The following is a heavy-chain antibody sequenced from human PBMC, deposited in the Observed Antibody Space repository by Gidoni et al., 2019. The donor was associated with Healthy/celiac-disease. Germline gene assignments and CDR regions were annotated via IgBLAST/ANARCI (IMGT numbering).Heavy chain of an antibody. Sequence: QVLLQESGPGLVKPSQTLSLTGPVSGGSISSGDYAWRWIRQPPGKGLEWIGYISCSGSTYYNPALKRRVTTSADTSKNQFSLKLSSVTAADTAVYYCARGDGDYSAFDIWGQGTMVTVSS. D-gene: IGHD4-17*01. CDR1: GGSISSGDYA. CDR3: ARGDGDYSAFDI. V-gene: IGHV4-30-4*01. CDR2: ISCSGST. J-gene: IGHJ3*02.